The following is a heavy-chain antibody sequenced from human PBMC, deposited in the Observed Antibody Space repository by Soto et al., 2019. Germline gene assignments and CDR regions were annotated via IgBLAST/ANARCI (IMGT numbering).Heavy chain of an antibody. CDR1: GGSFSGYY. Sequence: QVQLQQWGAGLLKPSETLSLTCAVYGGSFSGYYWSWIRQPPGKGLEWIGEINHSGSTNYNPSLTSRVTISVDTSKNQFSLKLSSVTAADTAVYYCARGWVWNFDYWGQGTLVTVSS. CDR3: ARGWVWNFDY. J-gene: IGHJ4*02. D-gene: IGHD1-1*01. V-gene: IGHV4-34*01. CDR2: INHSGST.